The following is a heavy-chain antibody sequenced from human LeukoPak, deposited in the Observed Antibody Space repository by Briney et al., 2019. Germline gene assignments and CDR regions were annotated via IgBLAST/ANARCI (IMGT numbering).Heavy chain of an antibody. CDR2: IYYSGST. CDR1: GGSISSSSYY. V-gene: IGHV4-39*01. D-gene: IGHD3-16*01. CDR3: ARHIRLGEGVGDY. Sequence: SETLSLTCTVSGGSISSSSYYWGWVRQPPGKGLEWIGSIYYSGSTYYNPSLKSRVTISVDTSKNQFSLKPSSVTAADTAVYYCARHIRLGEGVGDYWGQGTLVTVSP. J-gene: IGHJ4*02.